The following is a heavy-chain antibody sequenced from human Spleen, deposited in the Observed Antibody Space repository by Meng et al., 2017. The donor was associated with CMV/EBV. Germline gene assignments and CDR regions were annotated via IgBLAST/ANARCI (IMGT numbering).Heavy chain of an antibody. J-gene: IGHJ4*02. CDR2: IYYSGST. CDR3: AREGGRGGDSHVDY. V-gene: IGHV4-39*02. Sequence: SETLSLTCTVSGGSISSSSCYWGWIRQPPGKGLEWIGSIYYSGSTYYNPSLKSRVTISVDTSKNQLSLKLSSVTAADTAVYYCAREGGRGGDSHVDYWGQGTLVTVSS. CDR1: GGSISSSSCY. D-gene: IGHD2-21*01.